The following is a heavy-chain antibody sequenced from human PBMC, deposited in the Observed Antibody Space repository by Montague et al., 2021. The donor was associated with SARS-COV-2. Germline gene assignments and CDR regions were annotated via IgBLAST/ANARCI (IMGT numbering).Heavy chain of an antibody. Sequence: SETLSLTCTVSGDSIGGSSYDWGWIRRPPGKGLEWIGHISYHGNTNYNPSLKSRVTISIDTSRNQFSLKVSSVTATDTAIYYCARRLDYWDSSGQRRHFDYWGQGTLVTVSS. J-gene: IGHJ4*02. CDR3: ARRLDYWDSSGQRRHFDY. CDR2: ISYHGNT. CDR1: GDSIGGSSYD. D-gene: IGHD3-22*01. V-gene: IGHV4-39*01.